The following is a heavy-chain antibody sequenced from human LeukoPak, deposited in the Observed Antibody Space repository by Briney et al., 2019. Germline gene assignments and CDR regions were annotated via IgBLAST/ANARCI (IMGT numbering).Heavy chain of an antibody. V-gene: IGHV3-53*01. D-gene: IGHD6-19*01. J-gene: IGHJ4*02. CDR3: ARDSSGWSFDF. CDR2: ISGGGST. CDR1: GFTVSSNY. Sequence: GGSLRLSCAASGFTVSSNYMSWVRQAPGKGLEWVSVISGGGSTYYADSVKGRFTIPRDNSKNTLYLQMNSLRAEDTAVYYCARDSSGWSFDFWGQGTLVTVSS.